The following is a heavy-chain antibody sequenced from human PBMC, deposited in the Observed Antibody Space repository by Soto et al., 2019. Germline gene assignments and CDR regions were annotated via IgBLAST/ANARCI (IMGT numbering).Heavy chain of an antibody. D-gene: IGHD3-3*01. Sequence: PSETLSLTCTVSGGSISSYYWSWIRQPPGKGLEWIGYIYYSGSTNYNPSLKSRVTISVDTSKNQFSLKLSPVTAADTAVYYCARDWLVSDSYYDFWSGYYLYYYYGMDVWGQGTTVTVSS. CDR3: ARDWLVSDSYYDFWSGYYLYYYYGMDV. J-gene: IGHJ6*02. CDR2: IYYSGST. V-gene: IGHV4-59*01. CDR1: GGSISSYY.